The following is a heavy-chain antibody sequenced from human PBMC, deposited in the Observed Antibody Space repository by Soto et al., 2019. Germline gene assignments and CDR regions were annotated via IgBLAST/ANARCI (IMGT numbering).Heavy chain of an antibody. CDR3: ASQGIRYFDWLPCYYYYYGMDV. CDR1: GGTFSSYA. CDR2: IIPIFGTA. D-gene: IGHD3-9*01. J-gene: IGHJ6*02. Sequence: GASVKVSCKASGGTFSSYAISWVRQAPGQGLEWMGGIIPIFGTANYAQKFQGRVTITADKSTSTAYMELSSLRSEDTAVYYCASQGIRYFDWLPCYYYYYGMDVWGQGTTVTVSS. V-gene: IGHV1-69*06.